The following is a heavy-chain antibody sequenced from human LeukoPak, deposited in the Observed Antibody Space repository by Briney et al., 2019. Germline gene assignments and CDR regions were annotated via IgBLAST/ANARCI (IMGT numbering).Heavy chain of an antibody. J-gene: IGHJ4*02. CDR3: ARSGPWELRTYYFDY. D-gene: IGHD3-3*01. CDR2: IIPILNVA. V-gene: IGHV1-69*04. CDR1: GGTFTSFG. Sequence: SVKVSCKTSGGTFTSFGFSWVRQAPGQGLEWMGRIIPILNVADYAQKFQGRVTITADKSTNTAYMELSSLRSEDTAVYFCARSGPWELRTYYFDYWGQGTLVTVSS.